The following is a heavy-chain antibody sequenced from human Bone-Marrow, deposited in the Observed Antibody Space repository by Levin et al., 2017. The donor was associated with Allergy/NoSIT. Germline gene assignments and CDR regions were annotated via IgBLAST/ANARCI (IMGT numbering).Heavy chain of an antibody. CDR3: ARGGEVPSQYYFDY. D-gene: IGHD2-2*01. Sequence: GSLRLSCAVDGESFSGHFWSWIRQPPGKGLEWIGEINYVGSTHYNPSLKNRVTTSVDTTKKQFSLKLRSVTAADAGVYFGARGGEVPSQYYFDYWGQGTLVSVSS. CDR1: GESFSGHF. V-gene: IGHV4-34*01. CDR2: INYVGST. J-gene: IGHJ4*02.